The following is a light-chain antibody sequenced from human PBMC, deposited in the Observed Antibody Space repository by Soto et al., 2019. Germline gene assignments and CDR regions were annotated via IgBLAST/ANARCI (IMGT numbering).Light chain of an antibody. J-gene: IGLJ1*01. CDR1: SSDVGGYNY. Sequence: QSALTQPASVSGSPGQSITISCTGTSSDVGGYNYVSWYQQHPGKAPKLMIYDVSNRPSGVSNRFSGSKSGNTASLTISGLQAEDEADYYCSSYTSSSTVFGTGTKXXV. CDR2: DVS. V-gene: IGLV2-14*01. CDR3: SSYTSSSTV.